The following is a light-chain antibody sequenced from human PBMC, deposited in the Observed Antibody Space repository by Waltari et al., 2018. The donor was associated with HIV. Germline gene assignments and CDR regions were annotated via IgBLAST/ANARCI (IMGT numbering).Light chain of an antibody. Sequence: YEVTQARSVSVTLGQTAKITCGGNYIGTKKVHCYQQRPGQAPTLVIFADSGRPSGVPDRFSGSSSGNLATLSINRVQSGDEADYYCQVWDSGAVIFGGGTKLTV. V-gene: IGLV3-9*01. CDR2: ADS. CDR3: QVWDSGAVI. CDR1: YIGTKK. J-gene: IGLJ2*01.